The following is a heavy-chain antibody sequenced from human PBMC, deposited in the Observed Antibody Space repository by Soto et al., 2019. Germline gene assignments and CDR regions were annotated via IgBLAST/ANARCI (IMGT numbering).Heavy chain of an antibody. J-gene: IGHJ6*02. CDR2: INPSGGST. CDR1: GXTFTSYY. Sequence: ASVKVSCKASGXTFTSYYMHWVRQAPGQGLEWMGIINPSGGSTSYAQKFQGRVTMTRDTSTSTVYMELSSLRSEDTAVYYCASWGNYYGSGSYPVGEYGMDVWGEGTTVTVS. CDR3: ASWGNYYGSGSYPVGEYGMDV. V-gene: IGHV1-46*01. D-gene: IGHD3-10*01.